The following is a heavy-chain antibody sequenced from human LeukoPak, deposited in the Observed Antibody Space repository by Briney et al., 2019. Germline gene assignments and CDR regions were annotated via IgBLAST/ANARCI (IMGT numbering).Heavy chain of an antibody. V-gene: IGHV3-74*01. CDR3: VRGGRFDFEH. Sequence: GGSLRLSCAASGFTFTSYWMHWVRQPPGKGLVWVPQISLDGSRTDYADSVKGRITISRDNAKSTVYLQMSSLRAEDTAVYYCVRGGRFDFEHWGQGTLVTVSS. J-gene: IGHJ4*02. CDR2: ISLDGSRT. D-gene: IGHD6-6*01. CDR1: GFTFTSYW.